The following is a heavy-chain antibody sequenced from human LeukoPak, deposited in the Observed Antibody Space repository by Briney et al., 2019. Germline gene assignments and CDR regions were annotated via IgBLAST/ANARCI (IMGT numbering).Heavy chain of an antibody. V-gene: IGHV3-23*01. J-gene: IGHJ4*02. CDR3: AKAQTLGVVIMSDFDY. CDR2: ISGSGGST. CDR1: GFPFSSYA. Sequence: GGSLLLSCAASGFPFSSYAMSWARPAPGKGLEWVSAISGSGGSTYYADSVKGRFTISRDNSKNTLYLQMNSLRAEDTAVYYCAKAQTLGVVIMSDFDYWGQGTLVTVSS. D-gene: IGHD3-3*01.